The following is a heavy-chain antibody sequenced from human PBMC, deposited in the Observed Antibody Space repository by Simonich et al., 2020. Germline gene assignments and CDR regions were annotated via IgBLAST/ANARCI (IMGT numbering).Heavy chain of an antibody. V-gene: IGHV1-8*03. Sequence: QVQLVQSGAEVKKPGASVKVSCKASGYTFTSYDINWVRQATGQGLGWMGWKNPNSGNTGYEQKFQGRVTITRNTSISTAYMELSSLRSEDTAVYYCARTYSGSYYYFDYWGQGTLVTVSS. J-gene: IGHJ4*02. CDR2: KNPNSGNT. CDR1: GYTFTSYD. D-gene: IGHD1-26*01. CDR3: ARTYSGSYYYFDY.